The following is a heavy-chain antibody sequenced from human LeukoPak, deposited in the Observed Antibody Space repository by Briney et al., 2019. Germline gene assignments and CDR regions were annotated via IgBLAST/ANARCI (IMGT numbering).Heavy chain of an antibody. V-gene: IGHV4-4*02. CDR3: ARGSHYDSSGYFDY. J-gene: IGHJ4*02. Sequence: SETLSLTCAVSGGSISSSNWWSWVRQPPGKGLEWIGEINHSGSTNYNPSLKSRVTISVDTSKNQFSLKLSSVTAADTAVYYCARGSHYDSSGYFDYWGQGTLVTVSS. D-gene: IGHD3-22*01. CDR2: INHSGST. CDR1: GGSISSSNW.